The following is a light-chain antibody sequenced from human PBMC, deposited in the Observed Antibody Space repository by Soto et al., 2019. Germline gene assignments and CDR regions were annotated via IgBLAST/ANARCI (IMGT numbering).Light chain of an antibody. CDR1: QSISSY. Sequence: DIQMTQSQSSLSASVGDRVTISCRASQSISSYLNWYQQKSGKAPRLLIYAASNLQSGVPSRFHGSGSGTDFTLTISSLQPEDSATYYCQQSYTFGQGTKVDI. CDR3: QQSYT. J-gene: IGKJ1*01. CDR2: AAS. V-gene: IGKV1-39*01.